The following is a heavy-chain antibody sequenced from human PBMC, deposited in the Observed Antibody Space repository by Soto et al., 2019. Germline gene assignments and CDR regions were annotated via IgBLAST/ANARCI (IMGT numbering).Heavy chain of an antibody. D-gene: IGHD3-22*01. CDR1: GFSFNMYG. Sequence: GGSLRLSCSASGFSFNMYGVHWVRKTPGKGLQYVSAISSSGDSTYYADSVKGRFIISRDNSKITLYLQMSSLGVDDTAVYCCLKPPGYYSDSTTYDSVWGRGTLVTVSS. CDR3: LKPPGYYSDSTTYDSV. J-gene: IGHJ4*02. CDR2: ISSSGDST. V-gene: IGHV3-64D*06.